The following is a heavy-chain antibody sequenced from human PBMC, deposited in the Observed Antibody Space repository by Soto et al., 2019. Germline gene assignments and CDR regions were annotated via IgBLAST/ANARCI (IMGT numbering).Heavy chain of an antibody. V-gene: IGHV3-33*01. Sequence: PGGSLRLSCAVSGFSFSTYAMHWVRQAPGKGLEWLAIIWFEGVKEYYAESVRGRFTISVDNSKNTVFLQMDTVGAEDSALYYCTRATFDVWGQGTTVTVSS. J-gene: IGHJ6*02. CDR2: IWFEGVKE. CDR1: GFSFSTYA. CDR3: TRATFDV.